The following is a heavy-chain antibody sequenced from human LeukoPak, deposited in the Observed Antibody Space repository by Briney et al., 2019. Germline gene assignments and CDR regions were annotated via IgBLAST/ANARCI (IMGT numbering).Heavy chain of an antibody. Sequence: PGESLKISCKGSGYSFTSYWIGWVRQMPGKGLEWMGIIYPGDTDTRYSPSFQGQVTISADKSISTAYLQWSSLKASDTAMYYCARLNSYGSGGNWFDPWGQGTLVTVSS. D-gene: IGHD3-10*01. V-gene: IGHV5-51*01. CDR2: IYPGDTDT. CDR3: ARLNSYGSGGNWFDP. J-gene: IGHJ5*02. CDR1: GYSFTSYW.